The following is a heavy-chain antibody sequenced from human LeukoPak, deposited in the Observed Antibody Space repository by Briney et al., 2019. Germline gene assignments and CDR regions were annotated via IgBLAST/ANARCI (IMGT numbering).Heavy chain of an antibody. J-gene: IGHJ5*02. CDR3: AREYGTTVRGVIIYWFDD. CDR1: GFTFSGYY. CDR2: INQSGSKK. V-gene: IGHV3-7*01. Sequence: PGGSLRLSCAASGFTFSGYYMSWIRQAPGKGLEWVSYINQSGSKKYYVDSVKGRFTISRDNAKNLLYLQMNSLRAEDTAVYYCAREYGTTVRGVIIYWFDDWGQETLVTVVS. D-gene: IGHD3-10*01.